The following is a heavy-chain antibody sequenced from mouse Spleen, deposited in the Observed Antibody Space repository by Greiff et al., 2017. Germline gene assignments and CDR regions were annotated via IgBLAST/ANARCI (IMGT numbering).Heavy chain of an antibody. Sequence: EVQLQQSGPELVKPGASVKISCKASGYTFTDYYMNWVKQSHGKSLEWIGDINPNNGGTSYNQKFKGKATLTVDKSSSTAYMELRSLTSEDSAVYYCARGEFTLDYWGQGTTLTVSS. J-gene: IGHJ2*01. V-gene: IGHV1-26*01. CDR2: INPNNGGT. CDR3: ARGEFTLDY. CDR1: GYTFTDYY.